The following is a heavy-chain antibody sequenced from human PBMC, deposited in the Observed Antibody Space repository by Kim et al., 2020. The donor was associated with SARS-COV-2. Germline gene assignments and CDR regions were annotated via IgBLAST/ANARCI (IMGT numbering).Heavy chain of an antibody. V-gene: IGHV4-4*02. Sequence: SETLSLTCAVSGGSISSSNWWSWVRQPPGKGLEWIGEIYHSGSTNYNPSLKSRVTISVDKSKNQFSLKLSSVTAADTAVYYCARVRRDGYKESFDYWGQGTLVTVSS. D-gene: IGHD5-12*01. J-gene: IGHJ4*02. CDR3: ARVRRDGYKESFDY. CDR1: GGSISSSNW. CDR2: IYHSGST.